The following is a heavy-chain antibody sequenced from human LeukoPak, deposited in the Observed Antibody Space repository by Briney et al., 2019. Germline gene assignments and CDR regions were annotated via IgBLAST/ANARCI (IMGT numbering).Heavy chain of an antibody. CDR3: ASYDSSGYYSRLFDY. J-gene: IGHJ4*02. D-gene: IGHD3-22*01. V-gene: IGHV4-34*01. CDR1: GGSFSGYY. Sequence: SETLSLTCAVYGGSFSGYYWSWIRQPPGKGLEWIGEINHSGSTNYNPSLKSRVTISVDTSKNQFSLKLSSVTAADTAVYYCASYDSSGYYSRLFDYWGQGTLVIVSS. CDR2: INHSGST.